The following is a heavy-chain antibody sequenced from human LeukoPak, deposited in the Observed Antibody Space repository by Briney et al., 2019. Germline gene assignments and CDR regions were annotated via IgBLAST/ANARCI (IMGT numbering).Heavy chain of an antibody. D-gene: IGHD6-13*01. V-gene: IGHV3-73*01. Sequence: SGGSLKLSCAASGFTFSGSAMQWVRQASGKGLEWVGRIRSKANSYATAYAASVKGRFTISRDDSKNTAYLQMNSLKTEDTAVYYCTRHLEEYSSSWRRYPGYYYYGMDVWGQGTTVTVSS. CDR1: GFTFSGSA. CDR2: IRSKANSYAT. J-gene: IGHJ6*02. CDR3: TRHLEEYSSSWRRYPGYYYYGMDV.